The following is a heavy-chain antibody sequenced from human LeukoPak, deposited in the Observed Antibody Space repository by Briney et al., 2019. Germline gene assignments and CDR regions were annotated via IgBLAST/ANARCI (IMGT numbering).Heavy chain of an antibody. CDR2: ISAYNGNT. V-gene: IGHV1-18*01. D-gene: IGHD3-3*01. CDR3: ARDRGRFLEWLYDAFDI. CDR1: GYTFTSYG. J-gene: IGHJ3*02. Sequence: ASVKVSCKASGYTFTSYGISWVRQAPGQGLEWMGWISAYNGNTNYAQKLQGRVTMTTDTSTSTAYMELRSLRSDDTAVYYCARDRGRFLEWLYDAFDIWGQGTMVTVSS.